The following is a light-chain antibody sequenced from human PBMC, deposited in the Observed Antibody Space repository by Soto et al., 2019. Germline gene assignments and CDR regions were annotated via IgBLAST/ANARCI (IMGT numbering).Light chain of an antibody. CDR1: QSVGSY. V-gene: IGKV3-11*01. CDR2: GTS. Sequence: EIVMTQSPATLSVSPGERATLSCRAIQSVGSYLAWYQQKPGQAPRLLIYGTSNRATGIPARFSGSGSGTDFTLTISSLEPEDFAVYYCQQRSNWPRGVTFGQGTRLEI. CDR3: QQRSNWPRGVT. J-gene: IGKJ5*01.